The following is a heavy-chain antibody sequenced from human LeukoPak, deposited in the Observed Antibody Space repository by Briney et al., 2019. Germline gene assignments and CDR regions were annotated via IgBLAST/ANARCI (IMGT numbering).Heavy chain of an antibody. D-gene: IGHD3-22*01. CDR2: IYYSGST. V-gene: IGHV4-59*12. CDR3: AGDFLGYYDSSGYPVD. J-gene: IGHJ4*02. Sequence: PSETLSLTCTVSGGSISSYYWSWIRQPPGKGLEWIGYIYYSGSTNYNPSLKSRVTISVDTSKNQFSLKLSSVTAADTAVYYCAGDFLGYYDSSGYPVDWGQGTLVTVSS. CDR1: GGSISSYY.